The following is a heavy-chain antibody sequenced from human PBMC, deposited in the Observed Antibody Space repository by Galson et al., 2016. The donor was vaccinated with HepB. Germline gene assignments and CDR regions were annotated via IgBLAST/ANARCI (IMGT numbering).Heavy chain of an antibody. Sequence: SLRLSCAASGFTFRTYSVNWVRQAPGKGLEWVSSIDGSNDHRHYADSLKGRFTMARDDAKNSLYLQMNSLRAEDTAVYFCGRGDAFDIWGHGTVVTVSA. V-gene: IGHV3-21*01. J-gene: IGHJ3*02. CDR1: GFTFRTYS. D-gene: IGHD3-10*01. CDR2: IDGSNDHR. CDR3: GRGDAFDI.